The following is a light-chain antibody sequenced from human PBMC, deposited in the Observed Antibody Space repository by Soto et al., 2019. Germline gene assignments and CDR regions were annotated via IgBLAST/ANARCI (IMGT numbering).Light chain of an antibody. Sequence: EIVLTQSPGTLSLSPGERATLSCRASQSVSSSYLAWYQQKPGQAPRQLIYGASSRATGIPDRFSGSGSGTYFTLTITRLEPEEFAGYYCQHYRTSFGGGTRVEIK. V-gene: IGKV3-20*01. CDR2: GAS. CDR1: QSVSSSY. J-gene: IGKJ4*01. CDR3: QHYRTS.